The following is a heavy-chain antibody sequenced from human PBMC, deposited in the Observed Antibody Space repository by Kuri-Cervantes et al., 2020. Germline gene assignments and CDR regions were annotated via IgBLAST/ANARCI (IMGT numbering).Heavy chain of an antibody. CDR1: GFTFSNAW. CDR2: IKSKTDGRTT. D-gene: IGHD3-10*01. Sequence: GESLKISCAASGFTFSNAWMSWVRQAPGKGLEWVGRIKSKTDGRTTDYAAPVKGRFTISRDDSENTLYLQMNSLKTEDTAVYYCATSYGSGSYPYYYYYMDVWGKGTTVTVSS. CDR3: ATSYGSGSYPYYYYYMDV. J-gene: IGHJ6*03. V-gene: IGHV3-15*01.